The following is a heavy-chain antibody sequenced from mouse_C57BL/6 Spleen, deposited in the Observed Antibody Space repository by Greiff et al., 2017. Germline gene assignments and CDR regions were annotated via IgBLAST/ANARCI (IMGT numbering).Heavy chain of an antibody. CDR2: IHPNSGST. D-gene: IGHD1-1*01. V-gene: IGHV1-64*01. CDR1: GYTFTSYW. Sequence: VQLQQPGAELVKPGASVTLSCKASGYTFTSYWMHWVKQRPGQGLEWIGMIHPNSGSTNYNEKFKSKATLTVDKSSITAYMQLSRLTSEDSAVYYCGSYYGSSYGFAYWGQGTLVTVSA. CDR3: GSYYGSSYGFAY. J-gene: IGHJ3*01.